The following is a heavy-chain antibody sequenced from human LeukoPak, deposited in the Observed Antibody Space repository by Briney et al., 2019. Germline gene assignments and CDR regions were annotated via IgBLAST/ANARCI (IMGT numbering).Heavy chain of an antibody. Sequence: SETLSLTCTVSGGSISSSSYYWGWIRQPPGKGLEWIGSIYYSGSTYYNPSPKSRVTISVDTSKNQFSLKLSSVTAADTAVYYCARLQYYYGSGSYFDYWGQGTLVTVSS. CDR2: IYYSGST. CDR3: ARLQYYYGSGSYFDY. D-gene: IGHD3-10*01. CDR1: GGSISSSSYY. J-gene: IGHJ4*02. V-gene: IGHV4-39*01.